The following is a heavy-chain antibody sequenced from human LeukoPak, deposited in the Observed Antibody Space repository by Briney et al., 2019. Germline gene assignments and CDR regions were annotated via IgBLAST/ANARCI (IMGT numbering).Heavy chain of an antibody. D-gene: IGHD3-9*01. CDR1: GYTFTSYS. CDR2: VSTTNDKA. Sequence: ASVKVSCKASGYTFTSYSFSWVRQAPGQGLEWMGWVSTTNDKANYAQKLQGRVTMTTDTSTSTAYMELRSLSSDDTAVYYCGRVVTGYYRLDPWGLGTQVTVSS. CDR3: GRVVTGYYRLDP. J-gene: IGHJ5*02. V-gene: IGHV1-18*01.